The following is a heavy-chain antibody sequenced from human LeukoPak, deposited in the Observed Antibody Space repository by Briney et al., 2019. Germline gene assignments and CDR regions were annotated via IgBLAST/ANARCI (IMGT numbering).Heavy chain of an antibody. Sequence: SETLSLTCTVSGGSISSYYWSWIRQPPGKGLEWLGYTYYSGSTNYNPSLKSRVTISVDTSKNQFSLKLSSVTAADTAVYYCARETRSSWSSNFDYWGQGTLVTVSS. CDR1: GGSISSYY. D-gene: IGHD6-13*01. V-gene: IGHV4-59*01. J-gene: IGHJ4*02. CDR2: TYYSGST. CDR3: ARETRSSWSSNFDY.